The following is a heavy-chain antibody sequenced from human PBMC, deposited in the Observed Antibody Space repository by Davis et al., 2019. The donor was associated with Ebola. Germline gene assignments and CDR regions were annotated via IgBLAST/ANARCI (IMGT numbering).Heavy chain of an antibody. D-gene: IGHD4-17*01. CDR1: GFIVSDKY. CDR3: TRHVSGDLWYFDL. J-gene: IGHJ2*01. V-gene: IGHV3-53*01. Sequence: GGSLRLSCAASGFIVSDKYMSWVRQAPGKGLEWVSVIYRDGRTYHADSVKGRFTISRDNSKNTVYLQMNSLRAEDTAVYYCTRHVSGDLWYFDLWGRGTLVTVSS. CDR2: IYRDGRT.